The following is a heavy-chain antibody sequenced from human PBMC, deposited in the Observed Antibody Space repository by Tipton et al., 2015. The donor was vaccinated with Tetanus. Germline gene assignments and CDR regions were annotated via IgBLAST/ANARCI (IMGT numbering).Heavy chain of an antibody. CDR3: VIAAPASPLDS. J-gene: IGHJ4*02. Sequence: SLRLSCAASGFTFSSYSMNWVRQAPGKGLEWVSAISGSGGSTYYADSVKGRFTISRDNSKNTLYLQMNSLRAEDTAVYYCVIAAPASPLDSWGQGTLVTVSS. CDR2: ISGSGGST. V-gene: IGHV3-23*01. CDR1: GFTFSSYS. D-gene: IGHD6-13*01.